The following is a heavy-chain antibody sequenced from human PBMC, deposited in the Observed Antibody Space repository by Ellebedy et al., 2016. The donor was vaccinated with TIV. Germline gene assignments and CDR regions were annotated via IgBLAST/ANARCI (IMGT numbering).Heavy chain of an antibody. V-gene: IGHV3-21*06. CDR3: ARETGNTWFNNYYYYMDV. CDR1: GFTMSTYA. D-gene: IGHD1/OR15-1a*01. Sequence: GGSLRLXXEAYGFTMSTYAMNWVRQAPGKGLEWVSSISSSTKYIYSADSVTGRFTISRDNAKNSLYLQMDSLRAEDTAVYFCARETGNTWFNNYYYYMDVWGKGTTVTVSS. CDR2: ISSSTKYI. J-gene: IGHJ6*03.